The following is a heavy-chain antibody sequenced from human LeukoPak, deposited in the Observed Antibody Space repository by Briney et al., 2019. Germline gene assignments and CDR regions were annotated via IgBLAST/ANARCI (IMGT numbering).Heavy chain of an antibody. V-gene: IGHV3-73*01. Sequence: GGSLRLSCAASGFTFSGSAMHSVRQASGKGLEWVGRIRIKANSYATAYAASVKGRFTISRDDSKNTAYLQMNSLKTEDTAVYYCTTIAAAGLHHFDYWGQGTLVTVSS. CDR3: TTIAAAGLHHFDY. CDR2: IRIKANSYAT. CDR1: GFTFSGSA. D-gene: IGHD6-13*01. J-gene: IGHJ4*02.